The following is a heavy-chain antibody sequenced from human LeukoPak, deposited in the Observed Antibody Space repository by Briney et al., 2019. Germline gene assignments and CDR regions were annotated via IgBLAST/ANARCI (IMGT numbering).Heavy chain of an antibody. CDR3: AKASDGYANSEFDY. CDR2: IKQDGSEK. V-gene: IGHV3-7*03. Sequence: QSGGSLRLSCAASGFTFSSYWMSWVRQAPGKGLEWVANIKQDGSEKYYVDSVKGRFTISRDNAKNSLYLQMNSLRAEDMALYYCAKASDGYANSEFDYWGQGTLVTVSS. J-gene: IGHJ4*02. D-gene: IGHD2-2*01. CDR1: GFTFSSYW.